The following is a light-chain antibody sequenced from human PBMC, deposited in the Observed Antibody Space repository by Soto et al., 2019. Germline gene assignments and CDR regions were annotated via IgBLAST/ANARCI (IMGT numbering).Light chain of an antibody. V-gene: IGLV2-14*01. CDR3: SSYTGGSTVV. J-gene: IGLJ2*01. CDR2: DVS. Sequence: QSALTQPASVSGSPGQSIAISCTGSSSDIGDYNYVSWYQQHPGKAPKLMIFDVSNRPSGVSSRFSGSMSGNTASLTISGIQCEDEADYYCSSYTGGSTVVFGGGTKLTVL. CDR1: SSDIGDYNY.